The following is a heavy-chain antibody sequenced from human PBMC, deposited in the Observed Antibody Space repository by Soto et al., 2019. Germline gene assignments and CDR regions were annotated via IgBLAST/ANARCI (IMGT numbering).Heavy chain of an antibody. CDR2: IYTSGST. D-gene: IGHD6-13*01. CDR1: GGSISSYY. Sequence: QVQLQESGPGLVKPSETLSLTCTVSGGSISSYYWSWIRQPAGKGLEWIGRIYTSGSTNYNPSLKSRVTMSVDTSKNQFSLKLSSGTAADTAVYYCARGPLYSSWTGPGAFDIWGQGTMVTVSS. CDR3: ARGPLYSSWTGPGAFDI. J-gene: IGHJ3*02. V-gene: IGHV4-4*07.